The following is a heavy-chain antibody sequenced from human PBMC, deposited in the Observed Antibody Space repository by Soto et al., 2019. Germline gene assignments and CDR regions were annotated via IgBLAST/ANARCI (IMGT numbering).Heavy chain of an antibody. CDR1: GFTFSFYS. V-gene: IGHV3-23*01. CDR2: ISSTAGTI. J-gene: IGHJ4*02. D-gene: IGHD3-16*01. CDR3: PSWGKRGCDF. Sequence: EVLLLESGGGLVKPGGSLRLSCAASGFTFSFYSMSWVRQAPGKGLEWVSGISSTAGTIYYADPVKGSFTISRENSNNTLYMQMDRLRPADTDVYYSPSWGKRGCDFWGQGTLVTVSS.